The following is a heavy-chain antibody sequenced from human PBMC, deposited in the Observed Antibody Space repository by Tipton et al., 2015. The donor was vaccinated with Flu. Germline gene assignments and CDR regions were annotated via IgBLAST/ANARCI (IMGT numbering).Heavy chain of an antibody. J-gene: IGHJ3*01. CDR2: MYTSWST. V-gene: IGHV4-4*07. D-gene: IGHD3-10*01. CDR1: NGSVSSFF. Sequence: TLSLTCTVSNGSVSSFFWSWIRQPAGKGLEWIGRMYTSWSTNYNPSLKSRVTMSVDTSNNQFSLNLKSVTAADTAVYYCARIRGVVKGASDVWGQGTMVTV. CDR3: ARIRGVVKGASDV.